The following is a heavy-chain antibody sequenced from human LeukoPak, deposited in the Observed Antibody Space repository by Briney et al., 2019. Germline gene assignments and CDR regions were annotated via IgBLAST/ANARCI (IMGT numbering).Heavy chain of an antibody. Sequence: GGSLRLSCAASGFTFSSYSMNWVRQAPGKGLEWVSSISSSSSYIYYADSVKGRFTISRDNAKNSLYLQMNSLRAEDTAVYYCASWRDFNDAFDIWGQGTMATVSS. CDR2: ISSSSSYI. CDR3: ASWRDFNDAFDI. CDR1: GFTFSSYS. V-gene: IGHV3-21*01. D-gene: IGHD2-21*02. J-gene: IGHJ3*02.